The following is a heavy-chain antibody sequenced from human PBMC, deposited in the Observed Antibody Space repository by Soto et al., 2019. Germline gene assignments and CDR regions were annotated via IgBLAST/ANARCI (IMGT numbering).Heavy chain of an antibody. CDR1: GGSISSYY. J-gene: IGHJ4*02. Sequence: PXGTLSLTCTVSGGSISSYYWSWIRQPPGKGLEWIGYIYYSGSTNYNPSLKSRVTISVDTSKNQFSLKLSSVTAADTAVYYCARAAYYYDTRPFDYWGQGTLVTVSS. V-gene: IGHV4-59*01. CDR3: ARAAYYYDTRPFDY. D-gene: IGHD3-22*01. CDR2: IYYSGST.